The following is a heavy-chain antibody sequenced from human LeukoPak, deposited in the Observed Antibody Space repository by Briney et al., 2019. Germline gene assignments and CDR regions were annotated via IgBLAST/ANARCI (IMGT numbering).Heavy chain of an antibody. V-gene: IGHV3-23*01. Sequence: PGGSLRLSCLTSGFTLSTNAMSWVRQAPGKGLEWISGISGSGASTYYSDSVKGRFTISRDNSKDTLYLQMNNLEVEDTAVYYCARDRLNRADCGTNCYSAVFDYWGQGALVTVSS. D-gene: IGHD2-21*01. CDR1: GFTLSTNA. CDR3: ARDRLNRADCGTNCYSAVFDY. J-gene: IGHJ4*02. CDR2: ISGSGAST.